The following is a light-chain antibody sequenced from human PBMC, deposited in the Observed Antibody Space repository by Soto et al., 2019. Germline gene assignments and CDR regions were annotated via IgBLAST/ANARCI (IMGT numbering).Light chain of an antibody. J-gene: IGKJ3*01. CDR1: QSISSN. CDR2: GAS. CDR3: QQYNNWPFT. Sequence: EIVMTQSPATLSVSPGERVTLSCRASQSISSNLAWYQQKPGQAPRLLIYGASTRDTGIPATFSGSGSGTEFTLTISSLQSEDFAVYYCQQYNNWPFTFGPGTKVDIK. V-gene: IGKV3-15*01.